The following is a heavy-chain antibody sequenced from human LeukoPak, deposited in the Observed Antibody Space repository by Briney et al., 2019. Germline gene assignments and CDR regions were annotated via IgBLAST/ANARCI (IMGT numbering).Heavy chain of an antibody. J-gene: IGHJ4*02. CDR2: IRSKANNYAT. Sequence: GGSLKLSCAASGFTFSGSAMHWVRQASGKGLEWVGRIRSKANNYATAYAASVKGRFTISRDDSKNTLYLQMNSLRAEDTAVYYCAKDLLAVAGTEEFDYWGQGTLVTVSS. V-gene: IGHV3-73*01. D-gene: IGHD6-19*01. CDR3: AKDLLAVAGTEEFDY. CDR1: GFTFSGSA.